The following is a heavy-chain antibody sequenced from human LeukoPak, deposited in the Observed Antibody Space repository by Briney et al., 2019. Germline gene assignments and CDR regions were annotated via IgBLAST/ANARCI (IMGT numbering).Heavy chain of an antibody. V-gene: IGHV3-23*01. J-gene: IGHJ3*02. CDR3: AKAVYYGSGSYAFDI. CDR1: GFTFSSYA. CDR2: ISGSGGST. Sequence: PGGSLRLSCAASGFTFSSYAMSWVRQAPGKGLEWGSAISGSGGSTYYADSVKGRFTISRDNSKNTLYLEMNSLRAEDTAVYYCAKAVYYGSGSYAFDIWGQGTMVTVSS. D-gene: IGHD3-10*01.